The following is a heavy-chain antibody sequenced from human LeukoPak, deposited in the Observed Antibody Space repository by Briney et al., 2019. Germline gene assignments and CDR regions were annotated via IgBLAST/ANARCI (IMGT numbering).Heavy chain of an antibody. Sequence: PGGSLRLSCAASGFTVSSNYMSWVRQAPGKGLEWVSVIYSGGSTYYADSVKGRFTISRDNSKNTLYLQMNSLRAEDTAVYYCAMNRDYDFWSGHIWGQGTMVTVSS. J-gene: IGHJ3*02. D-gene: IGHD3-3*01. CDR3: AMNRDYDFWSGHI. V-gene: IGHV3-53*01. CDR2: IYSGGST. CDR1: GFTVSSNY.